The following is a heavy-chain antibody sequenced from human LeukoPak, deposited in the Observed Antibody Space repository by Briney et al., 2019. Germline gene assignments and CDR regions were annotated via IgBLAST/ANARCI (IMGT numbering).Heavy chain of an antibody. Sequence: PSETLSLTCAVYGGSFSGYYWSWTRQPPGKGLEWIGEINHSGSTNYNPSLKSRVTISVDTSKNQFSLKLSSVTAADTAVYYCARWRFGEDYYYYMDVWGKGTTVTISS. CDR3: ARWRFGEDYYYYMDV. CDR2: INHSGST. CDR1: GGSFSGYY. V-gene: IGHV4-34*01. J-gene: IGHJ6*03. D-gene: IGHD3-10*01.